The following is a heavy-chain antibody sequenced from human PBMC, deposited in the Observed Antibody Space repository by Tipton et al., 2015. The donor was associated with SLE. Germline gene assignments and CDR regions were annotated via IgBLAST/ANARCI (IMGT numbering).Heavy chain of an antibody. J-gene: IGHJ4*02. Sequence: LRLSCAVYGGSFSGYYWSWIRQPPGKGLEWIGEINHSGSTNYNPSLKSRVTISVDTSKNQFSLKLSSVTAADTAVYYCATAVAGHYFDYWGQGTLVTVSS. CDR2: INHSGST. CDR3: ATAVAGHYFDY. CDR1: GGSFSGYY. V-gene: IGHV4-34*01. D-gene: IGHD6-19*01.